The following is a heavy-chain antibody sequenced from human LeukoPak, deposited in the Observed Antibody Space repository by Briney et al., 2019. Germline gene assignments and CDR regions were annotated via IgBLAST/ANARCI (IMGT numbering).Heavy chain of an antibody. CDR3: ARLIAAAGTGY. D-gene: IGHD6-13*01. V-gene: IGHV4-39*01. Sequence: PSETLSLTCTVSGGSISSSSYSWGWIRQPPGKGLEWIGSIYYSGSTYYNPSLKSRVTISVDTSKNQFSLKLSSVTAADTAVYYCARLIAAAGTGYWGQGTLVTVSS. J-gene: IGHJ4*02. CDR1: GGSISSSSYS. CDR2: IYYSGST.